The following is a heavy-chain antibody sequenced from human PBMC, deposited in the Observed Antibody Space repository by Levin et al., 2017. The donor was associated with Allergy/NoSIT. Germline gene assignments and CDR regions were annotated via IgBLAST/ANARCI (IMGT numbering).Heavy chain of an antibody. V-gene: IGHV1-8*01. CDR2: MNPNSGNT. Sequence: GESLKISCKASGYTFTSYDINWVRQATGQGLEWMGWMNPNSGNTGYAQKFQGRVTMTRNTSISTAYMELSSLRSEDTAVYYCARGGFRSSGRYLGGYYYYGMDVWGQGTTVTVSS. J-gene: IGHJ6*02. D-gene: IGHD6-19*01. CDR3: ARGGFRSSGRYLGGYYYYGMDV. CDR1: GYTFTSYD.